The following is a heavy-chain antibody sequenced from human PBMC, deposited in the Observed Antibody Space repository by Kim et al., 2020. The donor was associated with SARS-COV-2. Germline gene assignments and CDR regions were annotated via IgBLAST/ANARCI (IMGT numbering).Heavy chain of an antibody. CDR2: INAGNGNT. Sequence: ASVKVSCKASGYTFTSYAMHWVRQAPGQRLEWMGWINAGNGNTKYSQKFQGRVTITRDTSASTAYMELSSLRSEDTAVYYCARDGVLRYFDDLGAAFDIWGQGTMVTVSS. V-gene: IGHV1-3*01. J-gene: IGHJ3*02. D-gene: IGHD3-9*01. CDR3: ARDGVLRYFDDLGAAFDI. CDR1: GYTFTSYA.